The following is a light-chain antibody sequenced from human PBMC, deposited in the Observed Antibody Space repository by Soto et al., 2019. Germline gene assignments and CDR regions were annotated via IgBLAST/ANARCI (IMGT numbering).Light chain of an antibody. V-gene: IGKV3-11*01. Sequence: EIVLTQSPATLSLSPGERATLSCRASQSVSSYLAWYQQKPGQAPRLFIYDASNRATGIPARFSGSGSGTDFTLTISSLEPEDFAVYYCQQRSNLWTFGQGTKVEIK. CDR3: QQRSNLWT. CDR2: DAS. CDR1: QSVSSY. J-gene: IGKJ1*01.